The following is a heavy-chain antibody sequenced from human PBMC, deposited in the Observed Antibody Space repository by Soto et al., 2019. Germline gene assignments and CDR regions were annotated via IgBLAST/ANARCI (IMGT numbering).Heavy chain of an antibody. CDR2: GGT. J-gene: IGHJ3*02. CDR3: AREALGYCSGGSCRDTTKNDAFDI. D-gene: IGHD2-15*01. V-gene: IGHV1-2*02. Sequence: GGTNYAQKFQGRVTMTRDTSISTAYMELSRLRSDDTAVYYCAREALGYCSGGSCRDTTKNDAFDIWGQGTMVTVSS.